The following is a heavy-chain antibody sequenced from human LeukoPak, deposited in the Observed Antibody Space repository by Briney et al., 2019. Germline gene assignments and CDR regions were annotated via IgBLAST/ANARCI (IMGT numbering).Heavy chain of an antibody. CDR1: VFTVNNYY. CDR2: INRSGNT. J-gene: IGHJ4*02. CDR3: AREASGYYFDY. V-gene: IGHV3-53*01. D-gene: IGHD3-9*01. Sequence: GGSLRLSCAASVFTVNNYYMTWVRQAPGKGLEWVSDINRSGNTDYSDSVESRFTISRKTSKNTLYLQMNSLRGEDTAVYYCAREASGYYFDYWGQGTLVTVSS.